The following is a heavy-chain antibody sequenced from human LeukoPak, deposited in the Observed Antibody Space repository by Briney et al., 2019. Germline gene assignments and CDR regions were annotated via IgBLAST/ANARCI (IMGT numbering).Heavy chain of an antibody. D-gene: IGHD2-2*01. J-gene: IGHJ3*02. CDR1: GYSFTSYW. CDR3: ARVGKVVPAAKDEVSAFDI. CDR2: INPNSGGT. Sequence: GESLKISCKGSGYSFTSYWIGWVRQAPGQGLEWMGWINPNSGGTNYAQKFQGRVTMTRDTSIGTAYMELNRLRSDDTAVYYCARVGKVVPAAKDEVSAFDIWGQGTMVTVSS. V-gene: IGHV1-2*02.